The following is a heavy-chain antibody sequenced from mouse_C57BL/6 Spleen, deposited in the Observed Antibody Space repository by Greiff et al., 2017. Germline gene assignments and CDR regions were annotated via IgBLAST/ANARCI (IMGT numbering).Heavy chain of an antibody. CDR1: GYAFRSYW. D-gene: IGHD1-1*01. J-gene: IGHJ1*03. CDR3: ARSYYGSSFDV. CDR2: IYPGDGDT. V-gene: IGHV1-80*01. Sequence: QVQLQQSGAELVKPGASVKISCKASGYAFRSYWMNWVKQRPGKGLEWIGQIYPGDGDTNYNGKFKGKATLTADKSSSTAYMQLSSLTSEDSAVYFCARSYYGSSFDVWGTGTTVTVSS.